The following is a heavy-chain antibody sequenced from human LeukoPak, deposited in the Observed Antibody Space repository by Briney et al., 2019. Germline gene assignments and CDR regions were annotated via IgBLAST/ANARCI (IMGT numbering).Heavy chain of an antibody. CDR2: ISYDGSNK. CDR1: GFTFSSYA. Sequence: QPGRSLRLSCAASGFTFSSYAMHWARQAPGKGLEWVAVISYDGSNKYYADSVKGRFTISRDNSKNTLYLQMNSLRAEDTAVYYCARDDQPADAFDIWGQGTMVTVSS. V-gene: IGHV3-30-3*01. CDR3: ARDDQPADAFDI. J-gene: IGHJ3*02.